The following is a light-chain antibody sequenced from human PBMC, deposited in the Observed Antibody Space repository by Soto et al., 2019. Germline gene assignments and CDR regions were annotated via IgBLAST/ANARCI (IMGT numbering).Light chain of an antibody. Sequence: DIQMTQSPSSVSASVGDRVTITCRASKGISRWLAWYQQKPGKAPKLLVYAASSLQSGVPSRFSGSGSGTDFTLTISSLQPEDFATYYCQQANSFPITFGQGTLLEIK. CDR1: KGISRW. V-gene: IGKV1D-12*01. CDR2: AAS. CDR3: QQANSFPIT. J-gene: IGKJ5*01.